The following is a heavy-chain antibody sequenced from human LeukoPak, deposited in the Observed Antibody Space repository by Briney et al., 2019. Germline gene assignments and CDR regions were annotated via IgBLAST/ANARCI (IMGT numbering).Heavy chain of an antibody. D-gene: IGHD6-13*01. V-gene: IGHV3-9*01. CDR3: AKDGDGGSSSWYFDY. J-gene: IGHJ4*02. CDR1: GFTFDDYA. CDR2: ISWNSGSI. Sequence: PGRYLRLSCAASGFTFDDYAMHWVRQAPGKGLEWVSGISWNSGSIGYADSVKGRFTISRDNAKNSLYLQMNSLRAEDTALYYCAKDGDGGSSSWYFDYWGQGTLVTVSS.